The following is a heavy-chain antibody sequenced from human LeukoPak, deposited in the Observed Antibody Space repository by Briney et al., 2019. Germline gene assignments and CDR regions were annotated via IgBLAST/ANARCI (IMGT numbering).Heavy chain of an antibody. CDR3: ARAPYYYDSSGFGDY. CDR1: GYTFTSYY. CDR2: INPSGGST. V-gene: IGHV1-46*01. D-gene: IGHD3-22*01. J-gene: IGHJ4*02. Sequence: ASVKVSCKASGYTFTSYYMHWVRQAPGQGLEWMGIINPSGGSTSYAQKFQGRVTMTRDMSTSTVYMELSSLRSEDTAVYYCARAPYYYDSSGFGDYWGQGTLVTVSS.